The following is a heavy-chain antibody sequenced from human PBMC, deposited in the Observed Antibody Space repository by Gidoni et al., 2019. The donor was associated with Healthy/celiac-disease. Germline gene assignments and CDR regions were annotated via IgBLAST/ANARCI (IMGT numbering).Heavy chain of an antibody. D-gene: IGHD2-2*01. CDR1: GFTFSSYA. Sequence: EVQLLESGGGLVQPGGSLRLSGAASGFTFSSYAMSWVRQAPGKGLEWVSAISGSGGSTYYADSVKGRFTISRDNSKNTLYLQMNSLRAEDTAVYYCAKGGRKYCSSTSCYYYYYMDVWGKGTTVTVSS. V-gene: IGHV3-23*01. CDR3: AKGGRKYCSSTSCYYYYYMDV. CDR2: ISGSGGST. J-gene: IGHJ6*03.